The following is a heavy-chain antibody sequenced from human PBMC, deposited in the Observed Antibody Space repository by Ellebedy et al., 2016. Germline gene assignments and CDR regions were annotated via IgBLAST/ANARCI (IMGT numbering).Heavy chain of an antibody. V-gene: IGHV3-7*01. J-gene: IGHJ6*03. CDR2: IKEDGSEK. CDR3: ARSFGSTSCYHCYMDV. CDR1: GLTFSNYW. D-gene: IGHD2-2*01. Sequence: GESLKISXAASGLTFSNYWMSWVRQAPGKGLEWVANIKEDGSEKFYVDSVKGRFTVSRDNAKKTLYLQMNSLRAEDTAVYYCARSFGSTSCYHCYMDVWGRGTTVTVSS.